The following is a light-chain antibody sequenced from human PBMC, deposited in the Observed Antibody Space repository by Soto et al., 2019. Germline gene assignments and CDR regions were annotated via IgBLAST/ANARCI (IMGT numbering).Light chain of an antibody. CDR2: EAS. V-gene: IGKV3-15*01. J-gene: IGKJ1*01. CDR1: QSVRNN. Sequence: EIVMTQSPATLSVSPGERFTLSCRASQSVRNNLAWYQQKPGQAPRLLIYEASIRATGVPARFSGSGYGTEFTLIISSLQSEDFAVYYCQQHDVLPATVGQGTKADIK. CDR3: QQHDVLPAT.